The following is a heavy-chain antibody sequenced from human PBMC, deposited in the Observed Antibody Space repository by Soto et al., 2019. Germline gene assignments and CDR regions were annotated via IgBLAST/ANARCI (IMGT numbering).Heavy chain of an antibody. CDR3: AKGPGWLGSFDY. Sequence: EVKLVESGGGLVQPGRSLRLSCAVSGFTFDDDAIHWVRQAPGKGLEWVSGISWNSGSIGYADSVKGRFTISRDNAENSLYLQMNSLSAEDTALYYCAKGPGWLGSFDYWGQGTLVTVSS. CDR2: ISWNSGSI. V-gene: IGHV3-9*01. CDR1: GFTFDDDA. J-gene: IGHJ4*02. D-gene: IGHD6-19*01.